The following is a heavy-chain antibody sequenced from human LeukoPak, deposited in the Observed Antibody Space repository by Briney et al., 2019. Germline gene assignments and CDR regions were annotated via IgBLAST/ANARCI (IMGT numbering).Heavy chain of an antibody. Sequence: PSQTLSLTCAVSGGSISSGGYSWSWIRQPPGKGLEWIGYIYHSGSTYYNPSLKSRVTISVDRSKNQFSLKQSSVTAADTAVYYCARGMEDAFDIWGQGTMVTVSS. V-gene: IGHV4-30-2*01. CDR2: IYHSGST. CDR3: ARGMEDAFDI. J-gene: IGHJ3*02. CDR1: GGSISSGGYS. D-gene: IGHD3-3*01.